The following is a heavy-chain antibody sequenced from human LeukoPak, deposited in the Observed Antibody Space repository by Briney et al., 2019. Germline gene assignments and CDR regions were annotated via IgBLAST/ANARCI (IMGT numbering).Heavy chain of an antibody. CDR1: GFTFSSYA. CDR2: ISSSSSTI. J-gene: IGHJ4*02. V-gene: IGHV3-48*01. CDR3: ARDGRSSGLRYFD. D-gene: IGHD3-9*01. Sequence: GGSLRLSCAASGFTFSSYAMYWLRQAPGKGLEWVSYISSSSSTIYYADSVKGRFTISRDNAKNSLYLQMNSLRAEDTALYYCARDGRSSGLRYFDWGQGTLVTVSS.